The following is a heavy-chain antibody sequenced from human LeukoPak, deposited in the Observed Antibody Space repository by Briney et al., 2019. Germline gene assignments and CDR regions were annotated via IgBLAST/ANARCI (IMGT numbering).Heavy chain of an antibody. CDR2: IIGSAVNT. CDR3: AKYTSGTSYRGLDQ. CDR1: GFTFSTYA. V-gene: IGHV3-23*01. J-gene: IGHJ4*02. D-gene: IGHD3-10*01. Sequence: GGSLRLSCAASGFTFSTYAMNWVRQAPGKGLEWVSTIIGSAVNTYYADSVKDRFTISRDDSKSTVYLQMNSLRAEDTAVYSCAKYTSGTSYRGLDQWGQGTLVTVSS.